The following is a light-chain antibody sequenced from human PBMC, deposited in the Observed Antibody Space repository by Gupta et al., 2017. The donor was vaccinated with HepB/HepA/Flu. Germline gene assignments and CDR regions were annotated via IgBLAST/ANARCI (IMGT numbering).Light chain of an antibody. CDR3: QQRSVWWT. CDR2: DSS. J-gene: IGKJ1*01. V-gene: IGKV3-11*01. Sequence: EIVLTPYPASMSLSPGERSTLSCRASENLGSYLAWEQQKPGQAPRLIIYDSSNRDRGIPASFSGGGEMKDFTLTSDRLEKEDCELYYVQQRSVWWTFGQGTKVEIK. CDR1: ENLGSY.